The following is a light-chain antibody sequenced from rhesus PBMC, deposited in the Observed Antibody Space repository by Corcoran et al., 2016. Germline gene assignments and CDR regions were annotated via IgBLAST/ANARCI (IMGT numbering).Light chain of an antibody. CDR3: QQGYNAPLT. CDR1: QDISSW. V-gene: IGKV1-18*01. Sequence: DIQMTQSPSSLSASVGDKVTITCRASQDISSWFAWYPQKPGKAPNLLIYASTNLQSGVPSRFSGSGSVTDYTLTISSLQAEDFATYYCQQGYNAPLTVGGGTKVEIK. CDR2: AST. J-gene: IGKJ4*01.